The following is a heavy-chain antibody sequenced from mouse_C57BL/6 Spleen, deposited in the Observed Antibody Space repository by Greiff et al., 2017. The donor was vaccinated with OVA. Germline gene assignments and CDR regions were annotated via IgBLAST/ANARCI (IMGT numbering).Heavy chain of an antibody. J-gene: IGHJ3*01. Sequence: EVQLQQSGPELVKPGASVKISCKASGYTFTDYYMNWVKQSPGQSLEWIGDINPNNGGTSYNQKFKGKATLTVDKSSSTAYMERRSLTSEDSAVYYCARTLYSNWFAYWGQGTLVTVSA. CDR1: GYTFTDYY. CDR3: ARTLYSNWFAY. V-gene: IGHV1-26*01. D-gene: IGHD2-5*01. CDR2: INPNNGGT.